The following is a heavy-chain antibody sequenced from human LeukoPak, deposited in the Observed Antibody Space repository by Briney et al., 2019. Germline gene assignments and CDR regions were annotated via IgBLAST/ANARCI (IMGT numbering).Heavy chain of an antibody. V-gene: IGHV3-49*04. CDR2: IRSKAYGGTT. J-gene: IGHJ4*02. Sequence: GRSLRLSCTPSGFTFGDYAMSWVRHAPGKGRVCIGFIRSKAYGGTTEYAASVKGRFTISRDDSKSIAYLQMNSLKTEDTAVYYCTRDRITMVRGVKALDYWGQGTLVTVSS. D-gene: IGHD3-10*01. CDR1: GFTFGDYA. CDR3: TRDRITMVRGVKALDY.